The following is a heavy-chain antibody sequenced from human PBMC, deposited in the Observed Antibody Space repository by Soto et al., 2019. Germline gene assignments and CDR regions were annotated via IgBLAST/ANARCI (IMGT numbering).Heavy chain of an antibody. V-gene: IGHV5-51*01. CDR2: IYPGDSDT. Sequence: GESLKISCKGSGYSFTSYWIGWVRQMPGKGLEWMGIIYPGDSDTRYSPSFQGQVTISADKSISTAYLQWSSLKASDTAMYYCARLQAAAGDKDLTFDYWGQGALVTVSS. D-gene: IGHD6-13*01. CDR1: GYSFTSYW. CDR3: ARLQAAAGDKDLTFDY. J-gene: IGHJ4*02.